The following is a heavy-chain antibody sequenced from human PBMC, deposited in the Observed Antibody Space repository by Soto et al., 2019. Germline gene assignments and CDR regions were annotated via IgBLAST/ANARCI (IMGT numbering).Heavy chain of an antibody. CDR3: ARDYGDYFDY. D-gene: IGHD4-17*01. V-gene: IGHV4-59*12. J-gene: IGHJ4*02. CDR1: GGSINTYD. CDR2: IYYSGST. Sequence: SETLSLTCPVSGGSINTYDWSWIRQPPGKGLEWIGYIYYSGSTNYNPSLKSRVTISVDRSKNQFSLKLSSVTAADTAVYYCARDYGDYFDYWGQGTLVTVSS.